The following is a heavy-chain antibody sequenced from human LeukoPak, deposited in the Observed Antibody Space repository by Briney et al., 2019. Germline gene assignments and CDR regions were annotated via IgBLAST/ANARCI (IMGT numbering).Heavy chain of an antibody. CDR3: ARGGPQYSSGIDY. V-gene: IGHV3-30-3*01. CDR1: RFTFSSYT. J-gene: IGHJ4*02. Sequence: GGSLRLSCSASRFTFSSYTMHWVRQAPGKGLEWVAVMSYDGRNKYYADSVKGRFTISRDNSKNTLYLQMNSLRTEDTAVYYCARGGPQYSSGIDYWGQGILVTVSS. CDR2: MSYDGRNK. D-gene: IGHD6-19*01.